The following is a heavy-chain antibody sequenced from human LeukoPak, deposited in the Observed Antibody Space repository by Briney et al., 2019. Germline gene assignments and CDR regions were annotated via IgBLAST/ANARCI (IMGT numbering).Heavy chain of an antibody. V-gene: IGHV4-4*09. D-gene: IGHD3-22*01. Sequence: PSETLSLTCTVSGGSISSYYWNWIRQPPGKGLEWIGYIYHSGSTNQNPSLKSRDTISVDTSRNHFSLKVSSVTAADTAVYYCARWNTYSSGFDYWGRGTLVTVSS. CDR2: IYHSGST. CDR3: ARWNTYSSGFDY. CDR1: GGSISSYY. J-gene: IGHJ4*02.